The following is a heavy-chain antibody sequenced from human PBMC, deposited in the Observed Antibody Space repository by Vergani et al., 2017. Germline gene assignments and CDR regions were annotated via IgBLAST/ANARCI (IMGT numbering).Heavy chain of an antibody. Sequence: QVQLVESGGGLVKPGGSLRLSCAASGFTFSDYYMSWIRQAPGKGLEWVSYISSSGSTIYYADSVKGRFTIFRDNAKNSLYLQMNSLRAEGTAVYYCAGYYDILTGYYTPYYYYGMDVWGQGTTVTVSS. CDR3: AGYYDILTGYYTPYYYYGMDV. V-gene: IGHV3-11*04. CDR2: ISSSGSTI. J-gene: IGHJ6*02. D-gene: IGHD3-9*01. CDR1: GFTFSDYY.